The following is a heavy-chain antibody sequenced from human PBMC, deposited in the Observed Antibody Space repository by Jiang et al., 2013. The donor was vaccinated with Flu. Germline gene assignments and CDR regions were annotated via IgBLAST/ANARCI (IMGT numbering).Heavy chain of an antibody. CDR1: GGTLSGGSFSGFY. Sequence: PGLVKPSETLSLTCAVYGGTLSGGSFSGFYWSWIRQLPGKGLEWIGNIYYTGTTYYSPSLKSRVTISKDTSKNQFSLKLTSVTAADTAVYYCARPNSLYYYYAMDVWGQGTTVTVSS. V-gene: IGHV4-39*07. CDR3: ARPNSLYYYYAMDV. CDR2: IYYTGTT. J-gene: IGHJ6*02.